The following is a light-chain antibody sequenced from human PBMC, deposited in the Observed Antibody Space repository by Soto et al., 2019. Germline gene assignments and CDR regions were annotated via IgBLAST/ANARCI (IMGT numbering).Light chain of an antibody. J-gene: IGKJ4*01. CDR2: GAS. V-gene: IGKV3-20*01. Sequence: EIVLTQSPGTLSLSPRDRATLSCTASQTVSSTDLAWYQQRAGQAPRLLIFGASSRATGIPDRFSGSGSGTDFTLTISRLEPEDFAVYYCQQYVSSRLIFGGGTKVEIK. CDR1: QTVSSTD. CDR3: QQYVSSRLI.